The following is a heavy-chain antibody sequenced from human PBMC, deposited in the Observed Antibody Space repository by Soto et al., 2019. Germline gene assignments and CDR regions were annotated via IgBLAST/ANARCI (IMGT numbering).Heavy chain of an antibody. J-gene: IGHJ4*02. CDR1: GYTFSTYG. D-gene: IGHD7-27*01. V-gene: IGHV1-18*01. CDR2: IPAYTSDT. CDR3: ARDTWGAVEACVDS. Sequence: ASVKVSCKASGYTFSTYGISCVRQAPGQGLEWMGRIPAYTSDTMYAQKFQGRVTMTTDTSTGTAYMELRSLRSDDTAIYYCARDTWGAVEACVDSWGQGALVTVSS.